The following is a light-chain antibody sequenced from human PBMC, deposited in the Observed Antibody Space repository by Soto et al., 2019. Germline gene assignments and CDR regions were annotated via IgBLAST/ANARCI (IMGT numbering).Light chain of an antibody. CDR3: QQYNDWPPIT. CDR1: QSVSTD. Sequence: VMTQSPPTLSVSPGERATLSCRASQSVSTDLAWYQQKPGQAPRLLIYGASTRATDVPARFSGGGSGTEFTLTISSLHSEDVVIYYCQQYNDWPPITFGPGTKVDIK. CDR2: GAS. V-gene: IGKV3-15*01. J-gene: IGKJ3*01.